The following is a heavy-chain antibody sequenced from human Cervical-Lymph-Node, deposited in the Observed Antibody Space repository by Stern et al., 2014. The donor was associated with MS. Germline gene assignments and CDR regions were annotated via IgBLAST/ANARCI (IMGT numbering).Heavy chain of an antibody. Sequence: VQLVQSGAEVKKPGASVKVSCKVSGYTLTELSMHWVRQAPGKGLEWMGGFDPDDGETIYAQKFQGRVTMTEDTSTDTAYMELSSLRSEDTAVYYCATVNYSSCGGDCYYNWFDPWGQGTLVTVSS. D-gene: IGHD2-21*02. CDR1: GYTLTELS. V-gene: IGHV1-24*01. CDR2: FDPDDGET. CDR3: ATVNYSSCGGDCYYNWFDP. J-gene: IGHJ5*02.